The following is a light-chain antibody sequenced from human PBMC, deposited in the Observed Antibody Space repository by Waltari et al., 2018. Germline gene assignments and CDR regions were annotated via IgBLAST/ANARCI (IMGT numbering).Light chain of an antibody. Sequence: SYKLTQAPSVSVSPGQTARITCSGETLPRHDAYWYQQKPGGAPVRVIFKDTERPSGIPGRLSGASSGTTVTLTISGVQAEDEADYFCQSADRNGVVFGGGTKLTVL. CDR3: QSADRNGVV. CDR2: KDT. CDR1: TLPRHD. V-gene: IGLV3-25*03. J-gene: IGLJ3*02.